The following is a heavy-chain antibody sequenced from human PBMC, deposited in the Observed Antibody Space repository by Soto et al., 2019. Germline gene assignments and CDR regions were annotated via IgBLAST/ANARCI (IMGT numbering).Heavy chain of an antibody. D-gene: IGHD6-19*01. CDR2: IRSKAYGGTT. J-gene: IGHJ4*02. CDR3: TRAHGIAVAGIDY. Sequence: EVQLVESGGGLVQPGRSLRLSCTASGFTFGDYAMSWFRQAPGKGLEWVGFIRSKAYGGTTEYAASVKGRFTISRDXXKSIAYLQMNSLKTEDTAVYYCTRAHGIAVAGIDYWGQGTLVTVSS. V-gene: IGHV3-49*03. CDR1: GFTFGDYA.